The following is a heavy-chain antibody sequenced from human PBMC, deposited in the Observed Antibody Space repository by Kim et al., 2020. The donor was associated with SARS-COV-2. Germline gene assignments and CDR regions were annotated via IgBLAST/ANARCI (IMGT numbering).Heavy chain of an antibody. CDR3: ARATQAYYYDSSGYLGFDY. CDR2: IYYSGST. J-gene: IGHJ4*02. CDR1: GGSISSYY. Sequence: SETLSLTCTVSGGSISSYYWSWIRQPPGKGLEWIGYIYYSGSTNYNPSLKSRVTISVDTSKNQFSLKLSSVTAADTAVYYCARATQAYYYDSSGYLGFDYWGQGTLVTVSS. V-gene: IGHV4-59*13. D-gene: IGHD3-22*01.